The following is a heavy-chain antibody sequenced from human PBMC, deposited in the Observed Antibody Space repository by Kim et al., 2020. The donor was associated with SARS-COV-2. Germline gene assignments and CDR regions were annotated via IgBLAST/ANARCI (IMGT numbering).Heavy chain of an antibody. J-gene: IGHJ6*01. CDR3: ARDPMTYYYGSGSYYY. Sequence: SETLSLTCTVSGGSISSSSYYWGWIRQPPGKGLEWIGSIYYSGSTYYNPSLKSRVTISVDTSKNQFSLKLSSVTAADTAVYYCARDPMTYYYGSGSYYY. CDR1: GGSISSSSYY. D-gene: IGHD3-10*01. CDR2: IYYSGST. V-gene: IGHV4-39*07.